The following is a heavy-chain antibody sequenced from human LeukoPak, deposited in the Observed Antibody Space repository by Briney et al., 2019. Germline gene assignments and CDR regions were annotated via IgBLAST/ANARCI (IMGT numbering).Heavy chain of an antibody. Sequence: KAGGSLRLPCAASGFTFSSYSMNWVRQAPGKGLEWVSSISSSSSYIYYADSVKGRFTISRDNAKNSLYLQMNSLRAEDTAVYYCARDRCSGGSCYVALDYWGQGTLVTVSS. CDR1: GFTFSSYS. V-gene: IGHV3-21*01. CDR3: ARDRCSGGSCYVALDY. J-gene: IGHJ4*02. D-gene: IGHD2-15*01. CDR2: ISSSSSYI.